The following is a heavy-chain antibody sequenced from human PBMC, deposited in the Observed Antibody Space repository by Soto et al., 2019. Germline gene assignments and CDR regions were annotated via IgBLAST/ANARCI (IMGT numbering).Heavy chain of an antibody. Sequence: GGSLRLSCAPSGFTFINYWMSWVRQAPGQGLEWVASIKQDGSVKHYVDSVKDRFTISRDNAEKSLHLQMNSLRAEDTAVYYCAKLRGDYTVFDYWGQGARVTVSS. J-gene: IGHJ4*02. V-gene: IGHV3-7*03. D-gene: IGHD4-17*01. CDR3: AKLRGDYTVFDY. CDR1: GFTFINYW. CDR2: IKQDGSVK.